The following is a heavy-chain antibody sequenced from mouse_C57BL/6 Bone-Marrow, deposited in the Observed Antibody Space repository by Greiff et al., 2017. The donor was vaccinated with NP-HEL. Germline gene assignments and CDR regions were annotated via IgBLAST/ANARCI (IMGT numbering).Heavy chain of an antibody. CDR3: ARGRYDEFCAY. CDR2: ISDGGSYT. J-gene: IGHJ3*01. Sequence: EVHLVESGGGLVKPGGSLKLSCAASGFTFSSYAMSWVRQTPEKRLEWVATISDGGSYTYYPDNVKGRFTISRDNAKNNLYLQMSHLKSEDTAMYYCARGRYDEFCAYWGQGTLVTVSA. D-gene: IGHD2-12*01. CDR1: GFTFSSYA. V-gene: IGHV5-4*01.